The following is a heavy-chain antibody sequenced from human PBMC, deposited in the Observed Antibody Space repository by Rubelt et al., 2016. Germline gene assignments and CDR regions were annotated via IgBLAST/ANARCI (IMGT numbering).Heavy chain of an antibody. CDR3: AKIGKLAWFGELSA. J-gene: IGHJ5*02. CDR1: GFTFSSYG. D-gene: IGHD3-10*01. V-gene: IGHV3-23*04. Sequence: VEFGGGLAQPGGSLRLSCAASGFTFSSYGMIWVRQAPGEGPEWVSSISGGAHASYYGESVKGRFTISRDNSKNMLFLQMNSLRAEDTAIYYCAKIGKLAWFGELSAWGQGTLVTVSS. CDR2: ISGGAHAS.